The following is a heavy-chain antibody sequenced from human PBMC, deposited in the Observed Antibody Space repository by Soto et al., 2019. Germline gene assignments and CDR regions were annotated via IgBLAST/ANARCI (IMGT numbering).Heavy chain of an antibody. D-gene: IGHD2-2*01. CDR1: GGSFSGYY. Sequence: QVQLQQWGAGLLKPSETLSLTCAVYGGSFSGYYWSWIRQPPGKGLEGIGEINHSGSTNYNPSLKSRVTIAVDTSKSQFCLKLSSVTAADTAVYYCARASTSWYSHRYNWFDPWGQGPLVSVSS. J-gene: IGHJ5*02. V-gene: IGHV4-34*01. CDR2: INHSGST. CDR3: ARASTSWYSHRYNWFDP.